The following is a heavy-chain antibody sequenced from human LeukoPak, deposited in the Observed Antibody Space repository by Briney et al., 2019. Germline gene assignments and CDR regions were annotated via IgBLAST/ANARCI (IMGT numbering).Heavy chain of an antibody. D-gene: IGHD2-2*02. J-gene: IGHJ4*02. CDR3: AKEHSGYTGAQIDY. Sequence: PGGSLRLSCAASGFTFSSYAMSWVRQAPGKGLEWVSAISGSVGSTYYADSVKGRFTISRDNSKNTLYLQMNSLRAEDTAVYYCAKEHSGYTGAQIDYWGQGTLVTVSS. CDR1: GFTFSSYA. V-gene: IGHV3-23*01. CDR2: ISGSVGST.